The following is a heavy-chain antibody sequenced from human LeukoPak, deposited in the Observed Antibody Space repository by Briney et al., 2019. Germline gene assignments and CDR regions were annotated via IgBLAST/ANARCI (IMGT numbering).Heavy chain of an antibody. CDR3: AMNVLRYFDWLLDDYYMDV. Sequence: ASVKVSCKASGYTFTGYYMHWVRQAPGQGLEWMGRINPNSGGTNYAQKFQGRVTMTRGTSISTAYMELSRLRFDDTAVYYCAMNVLRYFDWLLDDYYMDVWGKGTTVTVSS. D-gene: IGHD3-9*01. J-gene: IGHJ6*03. V-gene: IGHV1-2*06. CDR1: GYTFTGYY. CDR2: INPNSGGT.